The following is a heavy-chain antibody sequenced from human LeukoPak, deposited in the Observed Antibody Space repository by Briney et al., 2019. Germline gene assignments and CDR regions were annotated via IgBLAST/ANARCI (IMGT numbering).Heavy chain of an antibody. CDR1: GFTFSRYW. CDR2: INSDGSST. J-gene: IGHJ3*02. CDR3: VLDLFSSFAFDI. V-gene: IGHV3-74*01. D-gene: IGHD3/OR15-3a*01. Sequence: GGSLRLSCAASGFTFSRYWMHWVRQAPGKGLLWVSRINSDGSSTYYADSVKGRFTASRDNAKNALHLQMNSLTAEDTAVYYCVLDLFSSFAFDIWGQGTMVTVSS.